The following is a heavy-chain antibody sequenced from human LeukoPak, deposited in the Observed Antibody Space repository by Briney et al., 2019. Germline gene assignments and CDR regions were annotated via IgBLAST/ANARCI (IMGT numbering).Heavy chain of an antibody. D-gene: IGHD3-10*01. Sequence: ASVKVSCKASGYTFTSYGISWVRQAPGQGLEWMGWISAYNGNTNYAQKLQGRVTMTRDTSISTAYMELSRLRSDDTAVYYCAREYYYGSGNPYYMDVWGKGTTVTISS. CDR2: ISAYNGNT. CDR1: GYTFTSYG. J-gene: IGHJ6*03. V-gene: IGHV1-18*01. CDR3: AREYYYGSGNPYYMDV.